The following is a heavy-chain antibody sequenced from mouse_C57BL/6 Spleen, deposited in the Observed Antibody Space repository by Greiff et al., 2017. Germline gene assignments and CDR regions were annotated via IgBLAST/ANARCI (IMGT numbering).Heavy chain of an antibody. D-gene: IGHD2-3*01. J-gene: IGHJ2*01. CDR1: GYTFTSYW. CDR2: IDPSDSET. CDR3: ARDYDGYYVDY. Sequence: QVHVKQPGAELVRPGSSVKLSCKASGYTFTSYWMHWVKQRPIQGLEWIGNIDPSDSETHYNQKFKDKATLTVDKSSSTAYMQLSSLTSEDSAVYYCARDYDGYYVDYWGQGTTLTVSS. V-gene: IGHV1-52*01.